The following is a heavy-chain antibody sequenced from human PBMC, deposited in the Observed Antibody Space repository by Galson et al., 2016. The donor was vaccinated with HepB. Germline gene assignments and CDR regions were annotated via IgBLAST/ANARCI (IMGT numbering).Heavy chain of an antibody. CDR1: GDSINSGGYY. D-gene: IGHD5-24*01. CDR3: ARGSVMSTGPNNGGFLNHVFDP. Sequence: TLSLTCAVSGDSINSGGYYWSWIRQHPGRGLEWIGYIYYTEITFHNPSLKSRVSLSIDASRNQFSLSLSSVTVADTAVYYCARGSVMSTGPNNGGFLNHVFDPWGQGTPVIVSS. V-gene: IGHV4-31*11. CDR2: IYYTEIT. J-gene: IGHJ5*02.